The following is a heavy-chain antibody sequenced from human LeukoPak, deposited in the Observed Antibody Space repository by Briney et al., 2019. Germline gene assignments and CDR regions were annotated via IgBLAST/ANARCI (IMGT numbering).Heavy chain of an antibody. CDR2: INPSGGGT. Sequence: ASVKVSCKASGYTFTSYDMHWVRQAPGQGLEWMGIINPSGGGTSYAQKLQGRVTMTTDTSTSTAYMELRSLRSDDTAVYYCARDLDRQYSSSWFAYPDYWGQGTLVTVSS. CDR1: GYTFTSYD. J-gene: IGHJ4*02. V-gene: IGHV1-46*01. D-gene: IGHD6-13*01. CDR3: ARDLDRQYSSSWFAYPDY.